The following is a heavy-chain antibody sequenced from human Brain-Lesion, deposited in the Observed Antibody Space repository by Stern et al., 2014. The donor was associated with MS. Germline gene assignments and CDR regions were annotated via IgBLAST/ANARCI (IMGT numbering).Heavy chain of an antibody. CDR3: AKHLDERPFDY. Sequence: VQLVESGGGLVQPGGSLRLSWAASGFTYTDYWLRWVRQAPGKGPEWVAVISNDGNHKYYAGSVKDRFTISRDNSKNTLYLQMNSLRVEDTAVYYCAKHLDERPFDYWGQGTLVTVSS. CDR1: GFTYTDYW. J-gene: IGHJ4*02. CDR2: ISNDGNHK. D-gene: IGHD1-1*01. V-gene: IGHV3-30*18.